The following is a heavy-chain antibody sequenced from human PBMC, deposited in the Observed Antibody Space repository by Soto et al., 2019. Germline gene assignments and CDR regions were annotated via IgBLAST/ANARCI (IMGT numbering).Heavy chain of an antibody. CDR2: IIPIFGTA. V-gene: IGHV1-69*06. Sequence: SVKVSCKASGGTFSSYAISWVRQAPGQGLEWMGGIIPIFGTANYAQKFQGRVTITADTSTSTAYMELRSLRSDDTAVYYCARDVSCSSTSCSSADFDYWGQGTLVTVSS. J-gene: IGHJ4*02. CDR3: ARDVSCSSTSCSSADFDY. CDR1: GGTFSSYA. D-gene: IGHD2-2*01.